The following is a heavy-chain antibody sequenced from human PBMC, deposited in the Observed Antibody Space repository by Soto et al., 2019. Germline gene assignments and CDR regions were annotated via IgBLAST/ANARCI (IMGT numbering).Heavy chain of an antibody. V-gene: IGHV1-58*02. CDR2: IVVGSGNT. J-gene: IGHJ4*02. CDR3: AALVPNDRYGFTFDY. CDR1: GFTFTSSA. Sequence: QMQLVQSGPEVKKPETSVKVSCKASGFTFTSSAMQWVRQARGQRLEWIGWIVVGSGNTNYAQKFQERVTITRDMSTSTAYMELSSLRSEDTAVYYCAALVPNDRYGFTFDYWGQGTLVTVSS. D-gene: IGHD5-18*01.